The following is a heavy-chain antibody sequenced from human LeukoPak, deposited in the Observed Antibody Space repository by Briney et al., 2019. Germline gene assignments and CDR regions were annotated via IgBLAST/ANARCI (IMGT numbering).Heavy chain of an antibody. J-gene: IGHJ4*02. V-gene: IGHV1-69*13. CDR3: ARDRGYSYGYGDY. Sequence: GASVKVSCKASGGTFISYAISWVRQAPGQGLEWMGGIIPIFGTANYAQKFQGRVTITADESTSTAYMELSSLRSEDTAVYYCARDRGYSYGYGDYWGQGTLVTVSS. CDR1: GGTFISYA. D-gene: IGHD5-18*01. CDR2: IIPIFGTA.